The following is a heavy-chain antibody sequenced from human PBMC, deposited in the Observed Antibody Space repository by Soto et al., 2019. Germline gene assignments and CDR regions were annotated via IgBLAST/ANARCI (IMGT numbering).Heavy chain of an antibody. CDR3: ARAAFLFPRCYDILTGYYRGNWFDP. J-gene: IGHJ5*02. CDR2: INPNSGGT. CDR1: GYTFTGYY. V-gene: IGHV1-2*04. D-gene: IGHD3-9*01. Sequence: ASVKVSCKASGYTFTGYYMHWVRQAPGQGLEWMGWINPNSGGTNYAQKFQGWVTMTRDTSISTAYMELSRLRSDDTAVYYCARAAFLFPRCYDILTGYYRGNWFDPWGQGTLVTVSS.